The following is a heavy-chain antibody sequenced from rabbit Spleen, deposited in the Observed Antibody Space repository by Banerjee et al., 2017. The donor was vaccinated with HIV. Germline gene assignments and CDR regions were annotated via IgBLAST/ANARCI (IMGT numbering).Heavy chain of an antibody. CDR2: IDTGSGKT. D-gene: IGHD4-2*01. V-gene: IGHV1S45*01. CDR1: GFDLSSYYY. Sequence: QEQLVESGGGLVQPEGSLTLTCKASGFDLSSYYYMCWVRQAPGKGLEWIGCIDTGSGKTYYASWAKGRFTISKTSSTTVTLQLNSLTAADTATLFCARSGAGGNGGTALWGPGTLVTVS. CDR3: ARSGAGGNGGTAL. J-gene: IGHJ4*01.